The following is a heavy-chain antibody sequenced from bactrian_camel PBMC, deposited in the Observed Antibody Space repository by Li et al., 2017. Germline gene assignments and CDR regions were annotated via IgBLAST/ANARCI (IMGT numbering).Heavy chain of an antibody. J-gene: IGHJ4*01. CDR3: ANNEGSWVPHNY. CDR2: IATGSGNT. CDR1: GYTYSSIC. V-gene: IGHV3S1*01. D-gene: IGHD5*01. Sequence: HVQLVESGGGSVQAGGSLRLSCAASGYTYSSICMGWFRQAPGKECEGVARIATGSGNTYYADSVKGRFTISQDNAKNTVYLQLNSLKTEDTAMYYCANNEGSWVPHNYWGQGTQVTVS.